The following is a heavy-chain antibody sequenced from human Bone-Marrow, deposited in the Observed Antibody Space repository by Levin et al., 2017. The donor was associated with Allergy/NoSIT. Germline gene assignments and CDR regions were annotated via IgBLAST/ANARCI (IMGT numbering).Heavy chain of an antibody. CDR3: AREPVVLAAGYYYYGLDV. CDR2: INPNSGGT. J-gene: IGHJ6*02. D-gene: IGHD2-15*01. Sequence: ASVKVSCKASGYTLSGYYIHWVRQAPGQGLEWMGWINPNSGGTNYAQKFQGRVTMTRDTSITTAYMEVSSLRSDDTAVYYCAREPVVLAAGYYYYGLDVWGQGTPVTVSS. V-gene: IGHV1-2*02. CDR1: GYTLSGYY.